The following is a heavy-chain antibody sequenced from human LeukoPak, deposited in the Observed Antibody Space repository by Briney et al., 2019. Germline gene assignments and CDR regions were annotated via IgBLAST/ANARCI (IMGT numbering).Heavy chain of an antibody. CDR1: GGTFSSYA. CDR3: ATYSXSXXXXDX. D-gene: IGHD6-6*01. V-gene: IGHV1-69*13. Sequence: ASVKVSCKASGGTFSSYAISWVRQAPGQGLEWMGGIIPIFGTANYAQKFQGRVTITADESTSTAYMELSSLRSEDTAVYYCATYSXSXXXXDXWGQXTLVTVSS. J-gene: IGHJ4*02. CDR2: IIPIFGTA.